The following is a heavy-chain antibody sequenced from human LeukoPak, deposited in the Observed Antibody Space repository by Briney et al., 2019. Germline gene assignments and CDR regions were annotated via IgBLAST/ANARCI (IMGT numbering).Heavy chain of an antibody. D-gene: IGHD3-10*01. CDR3: ATGAMVYDY. CDR1: GSTLTKIS. J-gene: IGHJ4*02. Sequence: ASVKVSFTVSGSTLTKISIDWVRQAPGKGLEWMGSLSPRDGETSHAQKFQGRVNMTADTSTDTAYMEMSSLASGDTAVYYWATGAMVYDYWGQGTLVIVSS. V-gene: IGHV1-24*01. CDR2: LSPRDGET.